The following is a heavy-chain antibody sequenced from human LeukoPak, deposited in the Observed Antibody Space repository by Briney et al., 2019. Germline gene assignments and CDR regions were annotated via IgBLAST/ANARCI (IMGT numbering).Heavy chain of an antibody. CDR1: GGTFSSYA. V-gene: IGHV1-69*05. Sequence: SVKVSCKASGGTFSSYAISWVRRAPGQGLEWMGRIIPIFGTGNYAQKFQGRVTITTDESTSTAYMELSSLRSEDTAVYYCARDRGVGYSSSYQIDYWGQGTLVTVSS. J-gene: IGHJ4*02. CDR2: IIPIFGTG. CDR3: ARDRGVGYSSSYQIDY. D-gene: IGHD6-13*01.